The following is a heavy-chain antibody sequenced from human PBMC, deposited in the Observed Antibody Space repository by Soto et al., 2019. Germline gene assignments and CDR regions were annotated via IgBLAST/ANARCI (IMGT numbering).Heavy chain of an antibody. Sequence: GGSLRLSCAASGFTFSSYWMSWVRQAPGKGLEWVANIKQDGSEKYYVDSVKGRFTISRDNAKNSLYLQMNSLRAEDTAVYYCARAGQYYDFWSGYYEGGYFDYWGQGTLVTVSS. V-gene: IGHV3-7*03. CDR3: ARAGQYYDFWSGYYEGGYFDY. J-gene: IGHJ4*02. D-gene: IGHD3-3*01. CDR2: IKQDGSEK. CDR1: GFTFSSYW.